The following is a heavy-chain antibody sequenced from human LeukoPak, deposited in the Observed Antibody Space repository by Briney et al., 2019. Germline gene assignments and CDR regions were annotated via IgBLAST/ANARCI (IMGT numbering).Heavy chain of an antibody. Sequence: ASVKVSCKVSGYTLTELSMHWVRQAPGKGLEWMGGFDPEDGETIYAQKFQGRVTMTEDTSTDTAYMELSSLRSEDTAVYYCATEANYYGSGSPGNWFDPWSQGTLVTVSS. D-gene: IGHD3-10*01. CDR1: GYTLTELS. J-gene: IGHJ5*02. V-gene: IGHV1-24*01. CDR3: ATEANYYGSGSPGNWFDP. CDR2: FDPEDGET.